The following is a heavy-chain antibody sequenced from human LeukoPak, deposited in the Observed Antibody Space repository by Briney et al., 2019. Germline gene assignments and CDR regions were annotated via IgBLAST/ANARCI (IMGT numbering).Heavy chain of an antibody. CDR3: ARDRDGYNFGDY. CDR2: ISYDGSNK. J-gene: IGHJ4*02. V-gene: IGHV3-30*04. Sequence: PGGSLRLSCAASGFTFSSYAMHWVRQAPGKGLEWVAVISYDGSNKYYADSVKGRFTISRDNSKNTLYLQMNSLRAEDTAVYYCARDRDGYNFGDYWGQGTLVTVSS. D-gene: IGHD5-24*01. CDR1: GFTFSSYA.